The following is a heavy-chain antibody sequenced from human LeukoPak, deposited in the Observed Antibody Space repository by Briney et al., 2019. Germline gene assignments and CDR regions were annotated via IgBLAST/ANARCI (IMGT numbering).Heavy chain of an antibody. Sequence: ASVKVSCKASGYTFTGYYMHWVRQAPGQGPEWMGWINPNSGGTNYAQKFQGRVTMTRDTSISTAYMELSRLRSDDTAVYYCARDRIQFGGDAFNIWGQGTMVTVSS. CDR3: ARDRIQFGGDAFNI. CDR1: GYTFTGYY. D-gene: IGHD3-10*01. J-gene: IGHJ3*02. V-gene: IGHV1-2*02. CDR2: INPNSGGT.